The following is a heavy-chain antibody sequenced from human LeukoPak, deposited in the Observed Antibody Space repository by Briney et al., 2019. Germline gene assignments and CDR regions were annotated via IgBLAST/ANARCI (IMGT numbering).Heavy chain of an antibody. CDR3: ATAPYEYIWGTYRTNWFDP. CDR1: GGSISSYY. Sequence: SETLSLTCTVSGGSISSYYWSWIRQPPGKGLEWIGYIYYSGSTNYNPSLKSRVTISMDTSKNQFSLKLNSMTAADTAVYYCATAPYEYIWGTYRTNWFDPWGQGTLVTVSS. J-gene: IGHJ5*02. V-gene: IGHV4-59*08. CDR2: IYYSGST. D-gene: IGHD3-16*02.